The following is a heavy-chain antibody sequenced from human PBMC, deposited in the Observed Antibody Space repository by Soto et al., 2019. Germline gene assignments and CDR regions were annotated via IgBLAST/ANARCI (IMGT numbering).Heavy chain of an antibody. D-gene: IGHD2-15*01. CDR2: ISGSGGST. V-gene: IGHV3-23*01. J-gene: IGHJ5*02. CDR3: ANALLAGGFS. Sequence: EVQLLESGGGLAQPGGSLRLSCVASGFSFSSYAMSWVRQAPGKGLEWVSAISGSGGSTYYADSVRGRFTISRDNSKSTLYLQLNSLKVDDTAIYYCANALLAGGFSWGQGTLVTVSA. CDR1: GFSFSSYA.